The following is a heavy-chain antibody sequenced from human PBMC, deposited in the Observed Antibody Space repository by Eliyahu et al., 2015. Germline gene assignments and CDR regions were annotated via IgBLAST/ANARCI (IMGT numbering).Heavy chain of an antibody. J-gene: IGHJ6*02. D-gene: IGHD6-13*01. Sequence: QVQLVQSGAEVKKPGASVKVSCKASXYTFTSYYMHWVRQAPGQGLEWMGIINPSGGSTSYAQKFQGRVTMTRDTSTSTVYMELSSLRSEDTAVYYCARGPSIAAAGSYGMDVWGQGTTVTVSS. V-gene: IGHV1-46*01. CDR3: ARGPSIAAAGSYGMDV. CDR2: INPSGGST. CDR1: XYTFTSYY.